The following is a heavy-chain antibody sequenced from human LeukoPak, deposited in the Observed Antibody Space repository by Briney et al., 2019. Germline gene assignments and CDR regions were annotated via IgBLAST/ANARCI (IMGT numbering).Heavy chain of an antibody. CDR1: GFTFSSYS. CDR2: ISSSSSYI. V-gene: IGHV3-21*01. CDR3: ASIDDFWSGYYPFDY. J-gene: IGHJ4*02. Sequence: GGSLRLSCAASGFTFSSYSMNWVRQAPGKGLEWVSSISSSSSYIYYADSVKGRFTISRDNAKNSLYLQMNSLRAEDTAVYYCASIDDFWSGYYPFDYWGQGTLVTVSS. D-gene: IGHD3-3*01.